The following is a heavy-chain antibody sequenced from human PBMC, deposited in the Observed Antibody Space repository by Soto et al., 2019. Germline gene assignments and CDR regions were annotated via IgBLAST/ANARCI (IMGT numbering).Heavy chain of an antibody. CDR1: GGSISSSDYY. Sequence: ETLSLTCTVSGGSISSSDYYWGWIRQPPGKGLEWIGTIYYSGSTYYNPSLKSRVTMSVDTSKNQFSLWLTSVTAADTPLYFCGRWNSWYRVSYADYWGQGTLVTVSS. J-gene: IGHJ4*02. CDR2: IYYSGST. V-gene: IGHV4-39*01. CDR3: GRWNSWYRVSYADY. D-gene: IGHD1-26*01.